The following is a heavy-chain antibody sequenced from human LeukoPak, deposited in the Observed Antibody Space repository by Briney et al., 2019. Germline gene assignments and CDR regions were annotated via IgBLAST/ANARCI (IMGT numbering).Heavy chain of an antibody. Sequence: GESLKISCKGSGCSFTSYWIGWVRQMPGKGLEWMGIIYPGDSDTRYSPSFQGQVTISADKSISTAYLQWSSLKASDTAMYYCARHDGAYDYVWGSYRPYYFDYWGQGTLVTVSS. CDR1: GCSFTSYW. V-gene: IGHV5-51*01. CDR2: IYPGDSDT. D-gene: IGHD3-16*02. CDR3: ARHDGAYDYVWGSYRPYYFDY. J-gene: IGHJ4*02.